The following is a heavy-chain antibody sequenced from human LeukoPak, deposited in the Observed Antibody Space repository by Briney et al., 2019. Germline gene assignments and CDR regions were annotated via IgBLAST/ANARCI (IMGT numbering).Heavy chain of an antibody. CDR3: ARFRRTYSSGQLRLLLDY. J-gene: IGHJ4*02. CDR1: GGSFSGYY. Sequence: SETLSLTCAVYGGSFSGYYWSWIRQPPGKGLEWIGEINLSGSTNYNPSPKSRVTISVDTSKNQFSLKLNSVTAADTAVYYCARFRRTYSSGQLRLLLDYWGQGTLVTVSS. V-gene: IGHV4-34*01. D-gene: IGHD3-22*01. CDR2: INLSGST.